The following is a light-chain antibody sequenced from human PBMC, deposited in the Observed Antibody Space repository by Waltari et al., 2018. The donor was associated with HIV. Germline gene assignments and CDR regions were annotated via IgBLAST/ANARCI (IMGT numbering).Light chain of an antibody. CDR2: DNN. V-gene: IGLV1-51*01. Sequence: QSVLTQPPSVSAAPGQKVTISCSGSSSNIGNNYVPWYQQLPGTAPKLLIYDNNKRPSGIPDRFSGSKSGTSATLGVTGLQTGDEADYYCGTWDSSLSAWVFGGGTKLTVL. CDR3: GTWDSSLSAWV. J-gene: IGLJ3*02. CDR1: SSNIGNNY.